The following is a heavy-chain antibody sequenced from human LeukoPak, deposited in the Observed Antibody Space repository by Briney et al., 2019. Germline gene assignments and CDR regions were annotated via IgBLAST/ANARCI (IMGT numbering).Heavy chain of an antibody. J-gene: IGHJ4*02. V-gene: IGHV3-7*01. CDR1: GFTFSDYW. D-gene: IGHD1-26*01. CDR3: ARESYSGSRGYFDY. CDR2: IKYDGDEE. Sequence: GGSLRLSCAASGFTFSDYWMSWMRQAPGKGLEWVANIKYDGDEEYYVDSVKGRFTISRDNAKNTLYLQMNSLRAEDTAVYYCARESYSGSRGYFDYWGQGTLVTVSS.